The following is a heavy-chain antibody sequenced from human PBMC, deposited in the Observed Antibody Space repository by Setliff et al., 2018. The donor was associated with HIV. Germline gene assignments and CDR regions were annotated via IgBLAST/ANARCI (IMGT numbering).Heavy chain of an antibody. CDR3: AKGVKWLDP. CDR2: MNGDGTT. D-gene: IGHD3-16*01. V-gene: IGHV3-53*01. CDR1: GFTVNTNY. Sequence: PGESLKISCAASGFTVNTNYMTWVRQAPGKGLEWVSVMNGDGTTYYADSVKGRFTISRDNSINILYLHMNSLIAEDTAVYYCAKGVKWLDPWGQGTLVTVSS. J-gene: IGHJ5*02.